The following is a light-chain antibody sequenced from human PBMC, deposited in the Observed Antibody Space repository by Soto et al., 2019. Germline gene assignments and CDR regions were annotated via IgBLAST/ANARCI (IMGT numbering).Light chain of an antibody. Sequence: QSVLTQPPSASGNPGQRLTISCSGSTSKILRNYVYWYRQFPGTAPRLLISMNDQRPSGVPDRFSGSKSGTSASLAISGLRSEDEADYYCASWDDSLSGYVFGTGTKVTVL. CDR2: MND. V-gene: IGLV1-47*01. CDR3: ASWDDSLSGYV. J-gene: IGLJ1*01. CDR1: TSKILRNY.